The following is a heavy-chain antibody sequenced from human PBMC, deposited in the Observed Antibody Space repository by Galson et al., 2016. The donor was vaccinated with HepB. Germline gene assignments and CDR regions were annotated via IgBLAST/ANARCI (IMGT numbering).Heavy chain of an antibody. J-gene: IGHJ6*02. CDR2: ILYDGRNE. Sequence: SLRLSCAASGFNFSNYGMHWLRQAPGRGLEWVAVILYDGRNEYYSASVKGRFTITRDNSRDTGYLQMYSLRPEDTAVYYCAKDPSRRSNWSYYYGMDVWGQGTTVTVSS. V-gene: IGHV3-30*18. D-gene: IGHD6-13*01. CDR3: AKDPSRRSNWSYYYGMDV. CDR1: GFNFSNYG.